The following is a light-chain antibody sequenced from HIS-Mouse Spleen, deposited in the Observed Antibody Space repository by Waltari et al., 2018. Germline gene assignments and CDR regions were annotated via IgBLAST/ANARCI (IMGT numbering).Light chain of an antibody. CDR2: GAS. Sequence: EIVMTQSPATLSVSTGERATLPCRASQSVSSNLAWYQQIPGQAPRLLIYGASTRATGIPARFSGSGSGTEFTLTISSLQSEDFAVYYCQQYNNWPPIFTFGPGTKVDIK. CDR1: QSVSSN. J-gene: IGKJ3*01. CDR3: QQYNNWPPIFT. V-gene: IGKV3-15*01.